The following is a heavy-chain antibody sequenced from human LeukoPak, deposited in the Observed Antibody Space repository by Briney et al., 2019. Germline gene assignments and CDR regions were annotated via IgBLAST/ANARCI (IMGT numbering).Heavy chain of an antibody. V-gene: IGHV1-18*01. D-gene: IGHD3-10*01. CDR1: GYTFTSYG. CDR2: ISAYNGNT. Sequence: GASVKVSCKASGYTFTSYGISWVRQAPGQGLEWMGWISAYNGNTNYAQKLQGRVTMTTDTSTSTAYMELRSLRSDGTAVYYCARGRLIRGVYYYYGMDVWGQGTTVTVSS. CDR3: ARGRLIRGVYYYYGMDV. J-gene: IGHJ6*02.